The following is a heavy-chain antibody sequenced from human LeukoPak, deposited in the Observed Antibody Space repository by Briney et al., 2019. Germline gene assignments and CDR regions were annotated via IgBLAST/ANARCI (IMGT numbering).Heavy chain of an antibody. Sequence: SETLSLTCTVSGGSISSYYWSWIRQPPGKGLEWIGYIYYSGSTYYNPSLKSRVTISVDTSKNQFSLKLSSVTAADTAVYYCARALGYYDSSGYHDAFDIWGQGTMVTVSS. CDR3: ARALGYYDSSGYHDAFDI. V-gene: IGHV4-59*12. J-gene: IGHJ3*02. CDR2: IYYSGST. CDR1: GGSISSYY. D-gene: IGHD3-22*01.